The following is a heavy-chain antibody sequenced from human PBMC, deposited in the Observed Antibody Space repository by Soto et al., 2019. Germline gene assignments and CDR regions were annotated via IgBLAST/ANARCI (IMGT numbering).Heavy chain of an antibody. D-gene: IGHD3-22*01. Sequence: GESLKISCKGSGYSFTSYWISWVRQMPGKGLEWMGRIDPSDSYTNYSPSFQGHVTISADKSISTAYLQWSSLKASDTAMYYCARRVMNYDSSGYTTKFDYWGQGTLVTVPQ. CDR1: GYSFTSYW. CDR2: IDPSDSYT. J-gene: IGHJ4*02. CDR3: ARRVMNYDSSGYTTKFDY. V-gene: IGHV5-10-1*01.